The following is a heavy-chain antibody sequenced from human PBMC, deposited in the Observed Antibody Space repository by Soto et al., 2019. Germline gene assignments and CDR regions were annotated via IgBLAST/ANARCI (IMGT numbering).Heavy chain of an antibody. CDR2: ICCSGST. Sequence: PSETLSLTCTVSDGSIRSGDYYWIWIRQLPGKGLEWVGYICCSGSTYHNPSLKSRLTISIDTSKNQFSLKLSSVTAADTAVYFCARGPYGSPNFWAQGTLVTVSS. CDR1: DGSIRSGDYY. V-gene: IGHV4-31*03. D-gene: IGHD3-10*01. J-gene: IGHJ4*02. CDR3: ARGPYGSPNF.